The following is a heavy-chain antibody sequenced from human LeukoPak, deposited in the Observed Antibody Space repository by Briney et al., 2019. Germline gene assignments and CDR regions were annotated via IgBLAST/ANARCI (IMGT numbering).Heavy chain of an antibody. CDR3: ASPPNYYDSSGFPY. CDR1: GYTLTELS. Sequence: ASVKVSCKVSGYTLTELSMHWVRQAPGKGLEWMGGFDPEDGETIYAQKFQGRVTMTEDTSTDTAYMELSSLRSEDTAVYHCASPPNYYDSSGFPYWGQGTLVTVSS. D-gene: IGHD3-22*01. V-gene: IGHV1-24*01. J-gene: IGHJ4*02. CDR2: FDPEDGET.